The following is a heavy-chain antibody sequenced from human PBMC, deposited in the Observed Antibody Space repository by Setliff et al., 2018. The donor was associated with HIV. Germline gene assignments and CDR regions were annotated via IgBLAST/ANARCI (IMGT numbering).Heavy chain of an antibody. V-gene: IGHV4-34*01. CDR1: GGSFTGYY. D-gene: IGHD1-26*01. J-gene: IGHJ4*02. Sequence: SETLSLTCAVYGGSFTGYYWSWIRQPPGKGLEWIGEIYHSGSTNYNPSLKSRVTISVDTSKNQFSLKLSSVTAADTAVYHCARVKPHLRRSGSYWIVDYWGQGTLVTVSS. CDR2: IYHSGST. CDR3: ARVKPHLRRSGSYWIVDY.